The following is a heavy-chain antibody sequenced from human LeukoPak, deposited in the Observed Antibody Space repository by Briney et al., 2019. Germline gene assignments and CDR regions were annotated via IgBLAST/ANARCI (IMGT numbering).Heavy chain of an antibody. Sequence: LTGGSLRLSCAASGFTFDDYAMHWVRHAPGKGLEWVSGISWNSGSIGYADSVKGRFTISRDNAKNSLYLQMNSLRAEDMALYYCAKGVGYYYVLGAFDIWGQGTMVTVSS. J-gene: IGHJ3*02. D-gene: IGHD3-22*01. CDR2: ISWNSGSI. CDR1: GFTFDDYA. V-gene: IGHV3-9*03. CDR3: AKGVGYYYVLGAFDI.